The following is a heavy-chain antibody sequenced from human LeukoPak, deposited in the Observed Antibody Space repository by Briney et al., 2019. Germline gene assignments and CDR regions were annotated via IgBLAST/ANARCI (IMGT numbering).Heavy chain of an antibody. J-gene: IGHJ4*02. CDR3: ATDSGSYPFDY. D-gene: IGHD1-26*01. CDR2: INPSGGST. Sequence: ASVKVSCKASGYTFTSYYMHWVRQAPGQGLEWMGIINPSGGSTSYAQKFQGRVTMTRDTSTSTVYMELSSLRSEDTAVYYCATDSGSYPFDYWGQGTLVTVSS. V-gene: IGHV1-46*01. CDR1: GYTFTSYY.